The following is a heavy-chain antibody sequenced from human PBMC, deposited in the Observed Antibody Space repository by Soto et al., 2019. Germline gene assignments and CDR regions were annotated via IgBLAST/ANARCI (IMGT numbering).Heavy chain of an antibody. CDR3: AGRPTRGDWFAP. V-gene: IGHV1-69*01. D-gene: IGHD3-10*01. CDR2: VIPIFGTA. CDR1: GVTFSSYA. Sequence: QVQMVQSGAEVKKPGSSVKVSCKASGVTFSSYAISWVRQAPGQGLEWMGGVIPIFGTANYAQQFQGRVTITADESTSTAYMELRIHRSEDTAVYYCAGRPTRGDWFAPWGQGSLVTVSS. J-gene: IGHJ5*02.